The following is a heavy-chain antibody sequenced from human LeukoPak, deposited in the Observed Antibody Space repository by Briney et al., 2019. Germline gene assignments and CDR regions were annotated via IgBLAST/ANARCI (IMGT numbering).Heavy chain of an antibody. D-gene: IGHD6-25*01. CDR1: GFIFSGYT. CDR2: ITANGDYV. J-gene: IGHJ4*02. V-gene: IGHV3-21*01. Sequence: GGSLRLSCAASGFIFSGYTMHWVRQAPGKGLEWVSSITANGDYVDYADSVRGQFTISRDNTKNSLYLQMNSLRAEDMAMYFCARSSGYQLLSLNFDYWGQGSLVTVSS. CDR3: ARSSGYQLLSLNFDY.